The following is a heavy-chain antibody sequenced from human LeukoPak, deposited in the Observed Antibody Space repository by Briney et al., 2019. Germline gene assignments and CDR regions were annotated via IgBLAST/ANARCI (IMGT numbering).Heavy chain of an antibody. CDR3: AKNGVTYTDYYYYVDV. Sequence: PGGSLRLSCAASGFTFDDYAMHWVRQAPGKGLEWVSGISWNSGSVGYADSVKGRFTISRDNAKNSLYLQMDSLRAEDTAFYYCAKNGVTYTDYYYYVDVWGKGTTVTISS. CDR1: GFTFDDYA. D-gene: IGHD2-2*02. J-gene: IGHJ6*03. CDR2: ISWNSGSV. V-gene: IGHV3-9*01.